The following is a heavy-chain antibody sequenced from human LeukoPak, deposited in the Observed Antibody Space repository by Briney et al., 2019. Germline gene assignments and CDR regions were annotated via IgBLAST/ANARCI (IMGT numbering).Heavy chain of an antibody. CDR1: GYTFTSYY. D-gene: IGHD5-18*01. CDR2: INPSGGST. J-gene: IGHJ6*03. CDR3: ARGGIQLWFGCMDV. V-gene: IGHV1-46*01. Sequence: GASVKVSCKASGYTFTSYYMHWVRQAPGQGLEWMGIINPSGGSTNYAQKLQGRVTMTTDTSTSTAYMELRSLRSDDTAVYYCARGGIQLWFGCMDVWGKGTTVTISS.